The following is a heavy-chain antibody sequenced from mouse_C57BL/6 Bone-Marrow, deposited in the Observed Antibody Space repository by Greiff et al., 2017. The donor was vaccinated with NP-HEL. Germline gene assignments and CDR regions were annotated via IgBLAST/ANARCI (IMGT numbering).Heavy chain of an antibody. V-gene: IGHV1-69*01. CDR2: IDPSDSYT. D-gene: IGHD2-2*01. J-gene: IGHJ2*01. Sequence: QVQLQQSGAELVMPGASVKLSCKASGYTFTSYWMHWVKQRPGQGLEWIGEIDPSDSYTNYNQKFKGKSTLTVDKSSSTAYMQLSSLTSEDSAVYYCARGYDDAEGLGYVDYWGQGTTLTVSS. CDR1: GYTFTSYW. CDR3: ARGYDDAEGLGYVDY.